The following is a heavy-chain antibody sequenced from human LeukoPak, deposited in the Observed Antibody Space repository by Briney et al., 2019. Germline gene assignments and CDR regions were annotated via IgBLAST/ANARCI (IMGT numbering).Heavy chain of an antibody. CDR1: GFTFSSYS. J-gene: IGHJ3*02. Sequence: GSLRLSCAASGFTFSSYSMNWVRQAPGKGLEWVSSISSSSSSYIYYADSVKGRFTISRDNAKNSLYLQMNSLRAEDTAVYYCAGDHLPLGPPDAFDIWGQGTMVTVSS. CDR2: ISSSSSSYI. CDR3: AGDHLPLGPPDAFDI. V-gene: IGHV3-21*01. D-gene: IGHD3-16*01.